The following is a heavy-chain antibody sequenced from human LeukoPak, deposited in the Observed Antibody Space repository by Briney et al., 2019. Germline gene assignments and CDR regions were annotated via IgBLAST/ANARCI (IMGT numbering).Heavy chain of an antibody. CDR3: ARSDWMRRFDP. CDR2: IYYSGST. V-gene: IGHV4-59*08. Sequence: PSETLSLNCNFSGCPNKKYLWGLIRQTPRKGLEWIGYIYYSGSTNYNPSLKSRVTISVDTSKNQFSLKLSSVTAADTAVYYCARSDWMRRFDPWGLGTLVTVSS. D-gene: IGHD1-1*01. J-gene: IGHJ5*02. CDR1: GCPNKKYL.